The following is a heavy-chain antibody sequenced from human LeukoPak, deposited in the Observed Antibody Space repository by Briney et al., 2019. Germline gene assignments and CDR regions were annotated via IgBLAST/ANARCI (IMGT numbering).Heavy chain of an antibody. CDR3: ARDGPHTYYYGSGSYYMFDY. CDR2: IYHSGST. CDR1: GGSISSSNW. Sequence: PSETLSLTCAVSGGSISSSNWWSWVRQPPGKGLEWIGEIYHSGSTNYNPSLKSRVTISVDKSKNQFSLKLSSVTAADTAVYYCARDGPHTYYYGSGSYYMFDYWGQGTLVTVSS. V-gene: IGHV4-4*02. D-gene: IGHD3-10*01. J-gene: IGHJ4*02.